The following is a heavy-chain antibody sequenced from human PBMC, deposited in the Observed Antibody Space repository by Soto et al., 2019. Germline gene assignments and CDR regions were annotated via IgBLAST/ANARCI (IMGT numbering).Heavy chain of an antibody. CDR1: GYTFTGHY. CDR2: INPDSGGT. Sequence: ASVKVSCKASGYTFTGHYMHWVRQAPGQGLEWMGWINPDSGGTNYAQKFQGWVTMTRDTSSSTVSMEVRRLKSGDTAVYYCARAGLYYGSGTYSTYFDYWGQGTLVTVSS. CDR3: ARAGLYYGSGTYSTYFDY. V-gene: IGHV1-2*04. J-gene: IGHJ4*02. D-gene: IGHD3-10*01.